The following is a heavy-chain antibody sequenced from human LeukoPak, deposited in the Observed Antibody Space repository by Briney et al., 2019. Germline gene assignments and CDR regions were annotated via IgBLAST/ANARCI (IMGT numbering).Heavy chain of an antibody. V-gene: IGHV3-23*01. D-gene: IGHD6-19*01. CDR2: ISGSGDNT. J-gene: IGHJ4*02. Sequence: GSLKLSCAASGFSFSSYAMNWVRQAPGKGLEWVSSISGSGDNTYYAESVKGRFTISRDNSKNTLFLQMNSLRAEDTAVFYCAKRSGYTTGWFFDFWGQGTLVTVSS. CDR3: AKRSGYTTGWFFDF. CDR1: GFSFSSYA.